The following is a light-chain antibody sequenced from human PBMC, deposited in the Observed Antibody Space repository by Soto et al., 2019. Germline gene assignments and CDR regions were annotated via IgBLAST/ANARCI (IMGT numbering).Light chain of an antibody. CDR2: ENN. CDR1: SSNFGAGYE. Sequence: QSVLTQPPSVSEAPGQRVTISSIGTSSNFGAGYEAHWYQQVPGTAPKLLIYENNNRPSGVPDRFSGSKSGTSASLAITGLQAEDEAEYYCQSYDSSLSGYVFGTGTKVTVL. CDR3: QSYDSSLSGYV. J-gene: IGLJ1*01. V-gene: IGLV1-40*01.